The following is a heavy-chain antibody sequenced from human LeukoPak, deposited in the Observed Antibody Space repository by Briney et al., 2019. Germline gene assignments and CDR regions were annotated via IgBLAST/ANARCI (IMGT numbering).Heavy chain of an antibody. CDR1: GASISSYY. Sequence: SETLSLTCTVSGASISSYYWSWIRQPPGKGLELIGFISYSGSTSYNPSLKSRVTISEDTSKNQFSLNLRSVTSADTAVYYCARVKEIPGGDTVGLEVWGPGTTVTVS. CDR2: ISYSGST. V-gene: IGHV4-59*01. D-gene: IGHD2-2*01. CDR3: ARVKEIPGGDTVGLEV. J-gene: IGHJ6*02.